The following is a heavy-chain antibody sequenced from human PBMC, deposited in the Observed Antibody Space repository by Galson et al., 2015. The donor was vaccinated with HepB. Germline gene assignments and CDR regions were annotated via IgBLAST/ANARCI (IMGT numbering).Heavy chain of an antibody. CDR1: GFTFSSYS. Sequence: SLRLSCAASGFTFSSYSMNWVRQAPGKGLEWVSSISSSSSYIYYADSVKGRFTISRDNAKNSLYLQMNSLRAEDTAVYYCARGGYCSGGSCYPPVYFQHWGQGTLVTVSS. CDR2: ISSSSSYI. V-gene: IGHV3-21*01. D-gene: IGHD2-15*01. CDR3: ARGGYCSGGSCYPPVYFQH. J-gene: IGHJ1*01.